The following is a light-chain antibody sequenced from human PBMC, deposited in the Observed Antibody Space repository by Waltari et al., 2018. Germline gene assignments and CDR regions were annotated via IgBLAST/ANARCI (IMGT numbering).Light chain of an antibody. CDR1: QYVSTY. CDR3: QQTYITLLT. CDR2: ASS. Sequence: DIQLTQSPSSLSASVGDRVTITCRADQYVSTYLNWYQQKPGKAPKLLIYASSTLHTGVPSRFSGSGSATDFTLTISSLQPVDSATYYCQQTYITLLTFGGGTKVEI. V-gene: IGKV1-39*01. J-gene: IGKJ4*01.